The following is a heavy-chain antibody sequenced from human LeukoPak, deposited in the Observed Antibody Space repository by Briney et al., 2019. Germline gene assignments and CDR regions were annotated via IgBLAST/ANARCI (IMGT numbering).Heavy chain of an antibody. CDR3: ARRRVVPAAIRGYYYYYMDV. CDR1: GYTFTSYG. V-gene: IGHV1-18*01. Sequence: GASVKVSCKASGYTFTSYGISWVRQAPGQGLEWMGWISAYNGNTNYAQKLQGRVTMTTDTSTSTAYMELRSLRSDDTAVYYCARRRVVPAAIRGYYYYYMDVWGKGTTVTVSS. CDR2: ISAYNGNT. J-gene: IGHJ6*03. D-gene: IGHD2-2*02.